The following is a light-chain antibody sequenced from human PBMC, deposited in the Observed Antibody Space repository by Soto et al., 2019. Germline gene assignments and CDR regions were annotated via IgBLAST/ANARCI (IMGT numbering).Light chain of an antibody. CDR3: QQYNNWPLT. CDR1: QSVNNN. Sequence: EIVMTQSPVTLYVSPGERATLSCRASQSVNNNLAWYQQKPGQAPRLLIYGASARATGIPARFSGSGSGTEFTLTISSLQSEDFAVYYCQQYNNWPLTFGGGTKVEIK. CDR2: GAS. J-gene: IGKJ4*01. V-gene: IGKV3-15*01.